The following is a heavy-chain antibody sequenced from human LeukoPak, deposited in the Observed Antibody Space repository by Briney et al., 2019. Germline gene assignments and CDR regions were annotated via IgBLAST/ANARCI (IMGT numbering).Heavy chain of an antibody. CDR1: GFTFSSYW. D-gene: IGHD6-13*01. Sequence: GGSLRLSCAASGFTFSSYWMSWVRQAPGKGLEWVANIKQDGSEKYYVDSVKGRFTISRDNAKDSLYLQMNSLRAEDTAVYYCAREEAGGSSSADYWGQGTLVTVSS. CDR2: IKQDGSEK. J-gene: IGHJ4*02. V-gene: IGHV3-7*01. CDR3: AREEAGGSSSADY.